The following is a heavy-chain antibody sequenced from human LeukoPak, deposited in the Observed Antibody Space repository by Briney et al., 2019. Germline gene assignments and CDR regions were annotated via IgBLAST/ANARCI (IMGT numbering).Heavy chain of an antibody. CDR3: ARDLTPLYYYMDV. V-gene: IGHV3-11*04. CDR1: GFTFSDYY. J-gene: IGHJ6*03. CDR2: ISSSGSTI. D-gene: IGHD1-14*01. Sequence: PGGSLRLSCAASGFTFSDYYMSWIRQAPGKGLEWVSYISSSGSTIYYADSVKGRFTISSDNAKNSLYLQMNSLRAEDTAVYYCARDLTPLYYYMDVWGKGTTVTVSS.